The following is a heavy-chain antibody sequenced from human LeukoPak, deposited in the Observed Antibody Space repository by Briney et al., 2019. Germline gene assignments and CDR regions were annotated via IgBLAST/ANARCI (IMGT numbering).Heavy chain of an antibody. J-gene: IGHJ5*02. D-gene: IGHD3-10*01. V-gene: IGHV4-30-4*08. Sequence: SQTLSLTCTVSGGSISSGGYYWSWIRQPPGKGLEWIGEINHSGSTNYNPSLKSRVTISVDTSKNQFSLKLSSVTAADTAVYYCARTNILLWFGEPTGWFDPWGQGTLVTVSS. CDR2: INHSGST. CDR1: GGSISSGGYY. CDR3: ARTNILLWFGEPTGWFDP.